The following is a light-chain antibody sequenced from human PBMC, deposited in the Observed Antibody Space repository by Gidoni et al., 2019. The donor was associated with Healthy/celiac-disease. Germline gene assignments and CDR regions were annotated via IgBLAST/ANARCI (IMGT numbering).Light chain of an antibody. CDR1: QSVSSY. CDR3: QQRSNWPPIT. CDR2: YAS. V-gene: IGKV3-11*01. Sequence: EIVLTQSPATLSLSPGERATLSCRASQSVSSYLALYQQKPGQAPRLLIYYASNRATGIPARFSGSGSGTDFTLTICSLEPEDFAVYYCQQRSNWPPITFGKGTRLEIK. J-gene: IGKJ5*01.